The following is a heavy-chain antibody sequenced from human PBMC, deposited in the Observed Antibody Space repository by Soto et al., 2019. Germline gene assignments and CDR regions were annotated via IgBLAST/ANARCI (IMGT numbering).Heavy chain of an antibody. Sequence: SEALSLTCTVSGGAISSYYWSWIRQPPGKGLEWIGYIYYSGSTNYNPSLKSRVTISVDTSKNQFSLKLSSVTAADTAVYYCASSVAGARHFDYWGQGTLVTVSS. J-gene: IGHJ4*02. V-gene: IGHV4-59*01. D-gene: IGHD6-19*01. CDR3: ASSVAGARHFDY. CDR1: GGAISSYY. CDR2: IYYSGST.